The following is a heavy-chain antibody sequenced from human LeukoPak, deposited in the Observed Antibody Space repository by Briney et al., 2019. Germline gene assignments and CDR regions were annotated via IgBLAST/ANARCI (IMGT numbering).Heavy chain of an antibody. CDR1: GFTFSSYW. Sequence: GGSLRLSCAASGFTFSSYWMSWVRQAPGKGLEWVANIKQDGSEKYYVDSVKGRFTISRDNAKSSLYLQMNSLRAEDTAVYYCARVEFGLYSSGWYDGWGQGTLVTVSS. CDR2: IKQDGSEK. CDR3: ARVEFGLYSSGWYDG. D-gene: IGHD6-19*01. V-gene: IGHV3-7*01. J-gene: IGHJ5*02.